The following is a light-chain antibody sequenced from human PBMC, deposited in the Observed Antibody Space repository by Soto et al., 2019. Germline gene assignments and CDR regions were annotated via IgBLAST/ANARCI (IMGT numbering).Light chain of an antibody. J-gene: IGKJ1*01. CDR2: GTS. V-gene: IGKV3-20*01. Sequence: EILLTNSPGTLPLSPGARATLSCRASPSVSSTYLAWYQQKPGQAPRLLIYGTSSRSTGISDRFRGSGCGTDLTLTISRRELEDDAVYYYHQNDNSPSWTFGQGTKVDIK. CDR1: PSVSSTY. CDR3: HQNDNSPSWT.